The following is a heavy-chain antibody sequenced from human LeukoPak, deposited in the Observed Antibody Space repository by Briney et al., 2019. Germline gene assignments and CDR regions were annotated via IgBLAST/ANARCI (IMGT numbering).Heavy chain of an antibody. D-gene: IGHD6-19*01. CDR1: GYTFTGYY. Sequence: ASVKVSCKASGYTFTGYYMHWVRQAPGQGLEWMGWINPNSGGTNYAQKFQGRVTMTRDTSISTAYMELSRLRSDDTAVYYCARFAVAGTWLEAHEWGFDYWGQGTLVTVSS. V-gene: IGHV1-2*02. CDR3: ARFAVAGTWLEAHEWGFDY. J-gene: IGHJ4*02. CDR2: INPNSGGT.